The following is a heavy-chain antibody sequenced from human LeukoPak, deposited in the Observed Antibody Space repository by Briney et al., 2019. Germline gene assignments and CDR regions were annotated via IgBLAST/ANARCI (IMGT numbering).Heavy chain of an antibody. V-gene: IGHV4-61*02. CDR2: IYTSGST. J-gene: IGHJ3*02. Sequence: SETLSLTCTVSGGSISSGSYFWSWIRQPAGKGLEWIGRIYTSGSTNYNPSLKSRVTISVDTSKNQFSLKLSSVTAADTAVYFCARGPYSYDSSGAFDIWGQGTMVTVSS. D-gene: IGHD3-22*01. CDR3: ARGPYSYDSSGAFDI. CDR1: GGSISSGSYF.